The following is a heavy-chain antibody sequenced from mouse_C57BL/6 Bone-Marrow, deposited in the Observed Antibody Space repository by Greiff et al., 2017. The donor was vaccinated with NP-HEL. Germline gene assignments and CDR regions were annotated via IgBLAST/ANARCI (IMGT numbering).Heavy chain of an antibody. Sequence: VQLQQSGGGLVKPGGSLKLSCAASGFTFSDYGMHWVRQAPEKGLEWVAYISSGSSTIYYADTVKGRVTISRDNAKNTLFLQMTSLRSEDTAMYYCARLSSYYNNYWGQGTTLTVSS. D-gene: IGHD2-12*01. V-gene: IGHV5-17*01. CDR2: ISSGSSTI. CDR1: GFTFSDYG. J-gene: IGHJ2*01. CDR3: ARLSSYYNNY.